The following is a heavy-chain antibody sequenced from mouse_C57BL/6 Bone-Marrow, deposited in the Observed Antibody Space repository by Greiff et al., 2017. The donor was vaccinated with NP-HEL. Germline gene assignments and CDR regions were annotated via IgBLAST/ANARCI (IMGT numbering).Heavy chain of an antibody. J-gene: IGHJ2*01. CDR2: IHPNSGST. CDR3: ARFTTVVARGY. Sequence: VQLQQPGAELVKPGASVKLSCKASGYTFTSYWMHWVKQRPGQGLEWIGMIHPNSGSTNYNEKFKSKATLTVDKSSSTAYMQLSSLTSEDSAVYYCARFTTVVARGYWGQGTTLTVSS. V-gene: IGHV1-64*01. D-gene: IGHD1-1*01. CDR1: GYTFTSYW.